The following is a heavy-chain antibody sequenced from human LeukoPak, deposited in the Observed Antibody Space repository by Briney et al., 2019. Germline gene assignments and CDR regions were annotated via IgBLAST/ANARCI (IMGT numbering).Heavy chain of an antibody. D-gene: IGHD3-22*01. V-gene: IGHV3-23*01. J-gene: IGHJ4*02. Sequence: GGSLRLSCAASGFTFSSYAMSWVRQAPGKGLEWVSAISGSGGSTYYADFVKGRFTISRDNSKNTLYLQMNSLRAEDTAVYYCAKADSGYDYTKNYYDSSGYYLPFDYWGQGTLVTVSS. CDR3: AKADSGYDYTKNYYDSSGYYLPFDY. CDR2: ISGSGGST. CDR1: GFTFSSYA.